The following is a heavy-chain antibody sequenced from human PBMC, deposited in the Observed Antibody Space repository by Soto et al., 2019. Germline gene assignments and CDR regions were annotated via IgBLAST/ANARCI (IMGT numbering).Heavy chain of an antibody. CDR2: ISYDGSNK. V-gene: IGHV3-30*18. D-gene: IGHD2-15*01. Sequence: QVQLVESGGGVVQPGRSLRLSCAASGFTFSSYGMHWVRQAPGKGLEWVAVISYDGSNKYYADSVKGRFTISRDNSKNTLYLQMNSLRAEDTAVYYCAKDLWDIVVVVAATPVDAFDIWGQGTMVTVSS. CDR1: GFTFSSYG. CDR3: AKDLWDIVVVVAATPVDAFDI. J-gene: IGHJ3*02.